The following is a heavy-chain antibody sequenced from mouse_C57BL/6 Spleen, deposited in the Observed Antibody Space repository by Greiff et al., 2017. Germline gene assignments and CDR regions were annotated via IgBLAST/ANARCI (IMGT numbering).Heavy chain of an antibody. CDR1: GYAFSSSW. D-gene: IGHD1-1*01. Sequence: VQRVESGPELVKPGASVKISCKASGYAFSSSWMNWVKQRPGKGLEWIGRIYPGDGDTNYNGKFKGKATLTADKSSSTAYMQLSSLTSEDSAVYFCAGGGSTYFDYWGQGTTRTVSS. V-gene: IGHV1-82*01. CDR2: IYPGDGDT. CDR3: AGGGSTYFDY. J-gene: IGHJ2*01.